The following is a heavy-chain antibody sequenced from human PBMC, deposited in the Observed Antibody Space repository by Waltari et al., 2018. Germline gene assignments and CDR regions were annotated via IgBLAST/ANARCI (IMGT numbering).Heavy chain of an antibody. CDR3: ARAYNNWNDDGAYGYYYYMDV. V-gene: IGHV4-59*01. D-gene: IGHD1-20*01. J-gene: IGHJ6*03. CDR2: IYYSGST. CDR1: GGSISSYY. Sequence: QVQLQESGSGLVKPSETLSLTCTVSGGSISSYYWSWIRQPPGKGLEWIGYIYYSGSTNYNPSLKSRVTISVDTSKNQFSLKLSSVTAADTAVYYCARAYNNWNDDGAYGYYYYMDVWAKGPRSPSP.